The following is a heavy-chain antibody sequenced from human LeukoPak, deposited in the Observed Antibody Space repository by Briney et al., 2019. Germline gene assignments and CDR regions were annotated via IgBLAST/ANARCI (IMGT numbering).Heavy chain of an antibody. J-gene: IGHJ3*02. Sequence: ASVKVSCKASGYTFTSYGISLVRQAPGQGLEWMGWISAYNGNTNYAQKLQGRVTMATDTSTSTAYMELRSLRSDDTAVYYCARDLLITMVRGVILANDAFDIWGQGTMVTVSS. V-gene: IGHV1-18*01. CDR3: ARDLLITMVRGVILANDAFDI. CDR1: GYTFTSYG. CDR2: ISAYNGNT. D-gene: IGHD3-10*01.